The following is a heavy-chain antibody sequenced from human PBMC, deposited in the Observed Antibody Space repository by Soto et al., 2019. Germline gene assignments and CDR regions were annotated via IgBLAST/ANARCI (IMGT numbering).Heavy chain of an antibody. J-gene: IGHJ5*02. V-gene: IGHV4-61*01. Sequence: SETLSLTCTVSGGSVTSNYYYWSWIRQSPGKGLEWIGYMHYSGSTNYNPPLKSRVTISVDTSKNQFSLKLNSVTAADTAVYYCARGGGYDWHYPHDTWGQGTLVTVSS. D-gene: IGHD1-7*01. CDR3: ARGGGYDWHYPHDT. CDR2: MHYSGST. CDR1: GGSVTSNYYY.